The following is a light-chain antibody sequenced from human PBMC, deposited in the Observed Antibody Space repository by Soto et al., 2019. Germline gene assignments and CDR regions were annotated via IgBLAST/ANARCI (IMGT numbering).Light chain of an antibody. V-gene: IGKV3-11*01. J-gene: IGKJ4*01. CDR1: QSINTY. CDR3: QQRSSWPSLT. Sequence: EIVLTQSPATLSLSPGERATLSCRASQSINTYLVWDQQRPGQAPRLLIYDASSRASGTPARFSGSGSGTTFTLTISSLEPEDFAVYYCQQRSSWPSLTFGGGTKVEIK. CDR2: DAS.